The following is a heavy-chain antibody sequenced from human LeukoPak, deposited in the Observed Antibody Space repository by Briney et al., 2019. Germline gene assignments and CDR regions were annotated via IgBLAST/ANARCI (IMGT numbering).Heavy chain of an antibody. D-gene: IGHD6-13*01. V-gene: IGHV4-59*12. CDR1: GGSISNYY. CDR3: ARVGSSWYENDY. J-gene: IGHJ4*02. CDR2: IYYSGST. Sequence: PSETLSLTCTVSGGSISNYYWSWIRQPPGKGLEWIGYIYYSGSTNYNPSLKSRVTISVDTSKNQFSLKLSSVTAADTAVYYCARVGSSWYENDYWGQGTLVTVSS.